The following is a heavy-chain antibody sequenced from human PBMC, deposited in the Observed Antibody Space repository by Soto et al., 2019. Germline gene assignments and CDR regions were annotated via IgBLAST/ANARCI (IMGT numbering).Heavy chain of an antibody. J-gene: IGHJ4*02. D-gene: IGHD5-18*01. CDR2: IYYSGST. Sequence: SETLSLTCTVSGASISSSSYYWGWIRQPPGKGLEWIGTIYYSGSTYYNPSLKSRLTMSVDTSNNHFSLKLSSVTAVDTAVYYCARHPTTAMVPYYSDYWGQGTLVTVSS. CDR3: ARHPTTAMVPYYSDY. V-gene: IGHV4-39*01. CDR1: GASISSSSYY.